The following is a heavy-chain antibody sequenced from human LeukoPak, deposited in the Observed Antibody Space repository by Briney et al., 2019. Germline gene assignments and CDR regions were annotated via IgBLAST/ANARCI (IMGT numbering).Heavy chain of an antibody. Sequence: GGSLRLSCAASGFTFSSYAMSWVRQAPGKGLEWVSAISGSGSTTYYADSVKGRFTISRDNSKNTLYLQMNSLRAEDTAVYYCARGLTTVTTSPDYWGQGTLVTVSS. D-gene: IGHD4-17*01. V-gene: IGHV3-23*01. CDR2: ISGSGSTT. CDR3: ARGLTTVTTSPDY. CDR1: GFTFSSYA. J-gene: IGHJ4*02.